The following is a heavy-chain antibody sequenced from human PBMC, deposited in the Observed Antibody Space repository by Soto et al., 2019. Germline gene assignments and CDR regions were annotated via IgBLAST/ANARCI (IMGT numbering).Heavy chain of an antibody. Sequence: SETLSLTCTVSGGSISSYYWSWIRQPPGKGLEWIGYIYYSGSTNYNPSLKSRVTISVDTSKNQFSLKLSSVTAADTAVYYCARHKPRIWFGELLSYDFDYWGQGTLVTVSS. J-gene: IGHJ4*02. D-gene: IGHD3-10*01. CDR2: IYYSGST. CDR1: GGSISSYY. CDR3: ARHKPRIWFGELLSYDFDY. V-gene: IGHV4-59*08.